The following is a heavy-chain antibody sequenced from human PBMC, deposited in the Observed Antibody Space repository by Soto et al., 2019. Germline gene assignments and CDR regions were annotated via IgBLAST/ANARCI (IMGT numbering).Heavy chain of an antibody. CDR3: ARGWGRWPHEKPGDY. CDR1: EYTFVNHD. D-gene: IGHD3-16*01. Sequence: QVQLVQSGAELKEPGASVKVSCTASEYTFVNHDINWVRQAPGRGLEWMGWMNPNSGNSGFAQKCQDRVTMTRDTSRDTAYMELRNLRSEDTAVYYCARGWGRWPHEKPGDYWGQGTLVTVS. V-gene: IGHV1-8*01. J-gene: IGHJ4*02. CDR2: MNPNSGNS.